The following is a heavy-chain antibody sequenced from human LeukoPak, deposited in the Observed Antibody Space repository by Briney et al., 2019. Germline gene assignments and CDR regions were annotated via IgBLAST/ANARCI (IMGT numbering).Heavy chain of an antibody. D-gene: IGHD2-2*02. J-gene: IGHJ6*03. V-gene: IGHV1-46*01. Sequence: ASVKVSCKASGYTFTSYYMHWVRQAPGQGLEWMGIINPSGDSTSYAQKFQGRVTMTRDMSTSTVYMELSSLRSEDTAVYYCARDTGYCSSTSCYTGAVGYYYYYMDVWGKGTTVTVSS. CDR3: ARDTGYCSSTSCYTGAVGYYYYYMDV. CDR1: GYTFTSYY. CDR2: INPSGDST.